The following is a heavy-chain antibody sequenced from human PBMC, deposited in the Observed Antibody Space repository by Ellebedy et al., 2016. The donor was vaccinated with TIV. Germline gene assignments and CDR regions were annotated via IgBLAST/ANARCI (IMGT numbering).Heavy chain of an antibody. CDR1: GDSVSRNSAA. CDR3: AAWYGEVRDGHNWFDP. V-gene: IGHV6-1*01. D-gene: IGHD4-17*01. Sequence: SQTLSLTCAISGDSVSRNSAAWNWIRQSPSRGLEWLGRVYYRSRWYNDYEGSVISRITISADTSKNQVSLHLRSVTADDTAVYYCAAWYGEVRDGHNWFDPWGQGTLVTVSS. J-gene: IGHJ5*02. CDR2: VYYRSRWYN.